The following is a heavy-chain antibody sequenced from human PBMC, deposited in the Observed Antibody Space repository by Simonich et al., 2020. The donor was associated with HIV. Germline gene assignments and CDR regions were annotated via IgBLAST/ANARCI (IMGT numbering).Heavy chain of an antibody. CDR2: INDSEST. D-gene: IGHD4-17*01. Sequence: QVQLQQWGAGLLKPSETLSLTCAVYGGSFNGYYWSWSRKPPGKGLEWIGEINDSESTNYNPSPKIRVTISVDTSKTQFSLKLSSVTAADTAVYYCARRHPTTVTTPYFDYWGQGTLVTVSS. V-gene: IGHV4-34*01. J-gene: IGHJ4*02. CDR3: ARRHPTTVTTPYFDY. CDR1: GGSFNGYY.